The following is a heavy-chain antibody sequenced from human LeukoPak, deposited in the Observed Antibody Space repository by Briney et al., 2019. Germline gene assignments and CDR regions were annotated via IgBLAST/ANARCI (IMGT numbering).Heavy chain of an antibody. Sequence: GGSLRLSCAASGFTFSDYYISWIRQAPGKGLEWVSYISSSGSTIYYADSVKGRFTISRDNAKNSLYLQMNSLRAEDTAVYYCARGDDYVWGSYREGAAFDIWGQGTMVTVSS. D-gene: IGHD3-16*01. J-gene: IGHJ3*02. CDR1: GFTFSDYY. V-gene: IGHV3-11*01. CDR2: ISSSGSTI. CDR3: ARGDDYVWGSYREGAAFDI.